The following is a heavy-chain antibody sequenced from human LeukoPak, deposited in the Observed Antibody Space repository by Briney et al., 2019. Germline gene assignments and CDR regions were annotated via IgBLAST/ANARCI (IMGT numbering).Heavy chain of an antibody. Sequence: SETLSLTCTVSGGSISSYYWSWIRQPAGKGLEWIGRIYTSGSTNYNPSLKSRVTMSVDTSKNQFSLKLSPVTAADTAVYYCARDRIQLWLHWFDPWGQGTLVTVSS. D-gene: IGHD5-18*01. CDR3: ARDRIQLWLHWFDP. V-gene: IGHV4-4*07. CDR1: GGSISSYY. J-gene: IGHJ5*02. CDR2: IYTSGST.